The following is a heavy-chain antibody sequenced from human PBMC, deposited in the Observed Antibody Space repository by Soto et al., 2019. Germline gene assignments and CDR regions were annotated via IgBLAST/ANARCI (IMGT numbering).Heavy chain of an antibody. Sequence: EVQLLESGGGLVQPGGSLRLSCAASGFTFSSYAMSWVRQAPGKGLEWVSAISGSGGSTYYADSVKGRFTISRDNSKNTLYLQMNSLRAEDTAVYYCAKDQRGYSYGFGAFDIWGQGTMVTVSS. CDR2: ISGSGGST. V-gene: IGHV3-23*01. CDR3: AKDQRGYSYGFGAFDI. D-gene: IGHD5-18*01. CDR1: GFTFSSYA. J-gene: IGHJ3*02.